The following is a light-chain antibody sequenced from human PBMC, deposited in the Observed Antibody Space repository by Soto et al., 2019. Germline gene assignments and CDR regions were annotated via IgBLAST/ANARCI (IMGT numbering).Light chain of an antibody. CDR2: WAS. CDR1: QSVVENSNKKSY. V-gene: IGKV4-1*01. J-gene: IGKJ4*01. Sequence: DIVMTQSPDSLAVSLGERATFSCKSSQSVVENSNKKSYLAWYKQKPGQSPELLLYWASTRESGVPDRFRGSGSGADFTLTIDNLQAEDVAVYYCQQYYRSPYTFGGGTRLEIK. CDR3: QQYYRSPYT.